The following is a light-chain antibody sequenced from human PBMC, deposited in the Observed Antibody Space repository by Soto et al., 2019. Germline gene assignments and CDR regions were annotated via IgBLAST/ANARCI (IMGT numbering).Light chain of an antibody. CDR2: DAS. Sequence: EIVLTQSPATLSLSPGERATLSCRASQSVSSYLAWYQQKPGQAPRLLIYDASNRATGIPARFSGSGSATDFTLTISSLEPEDFAVYYCQQRSNWHTFGQGTKLEIK. CDR3: QQRSNWHT. J-gene: IGKJ2*01. CDR1: QSVSSY. V-gene: IGKV3-11*01.